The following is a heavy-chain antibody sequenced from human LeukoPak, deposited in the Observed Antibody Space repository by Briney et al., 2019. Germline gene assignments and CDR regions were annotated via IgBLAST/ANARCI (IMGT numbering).Heavy chain of an antibody. D-gene: IGHD6-13*01. J-gene: IGHJ5*02. CDR1: GFTFSDYC. V-gene: IGHV3-11*01. CDR2: ISSSGSTI. CDR3: ARDAAAGMDWFNP. Sequence: GSLRLSCAASGFTFSDYCMSWIRQAPGKGLEWVSYISSSGSTIYYADSVKGRFTISRDNAKNSLYLQMNSLRAEDTAVYYCARDAAAGMDWFNPWGQGTLVTVSS.